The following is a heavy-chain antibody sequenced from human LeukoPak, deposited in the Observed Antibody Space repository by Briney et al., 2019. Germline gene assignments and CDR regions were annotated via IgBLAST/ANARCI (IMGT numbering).Heavy chain of an antibody. CDR1: GYTFTSYD. Sequence: GASVKVSCKASGYTFTSYDINWVRQATGQGLEWMGWMNPNSGNTGYAQKFQGRVTMTRNTSISTAYMELSSLRSEDTAVYYCARPTNDILTGFLPFDIWGQGTMVTVSS. J-gene: IGHJ3*02. D-gene: IGHD3-9*01. CDR2: MNPNSGNT. CDR3: ARPTNDILTGFLPFDI. V-gene: IGHV1-8*01.